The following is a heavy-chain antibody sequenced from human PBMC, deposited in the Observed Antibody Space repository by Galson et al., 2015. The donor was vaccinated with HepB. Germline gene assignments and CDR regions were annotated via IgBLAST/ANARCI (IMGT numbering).Heavy chain of an antibody. V-gene: IGHV3-9*01. CDR1: GFPCDDFA. CDR2: LYCKTGGT. D-gene: IGHD1-14*01. J-gene: IGHJ6*02. CDR3: LREPSPGGADV. Sequence: SLRLSGAFSGFPCDDFAMHWVRQSPGEGLEWVSGLYCKTGGTGYADSVRGRLTVSRDNAQKFLFLQMNSLRVEDTALYYCLREPSPGGADVCGQGTAVTVSS.